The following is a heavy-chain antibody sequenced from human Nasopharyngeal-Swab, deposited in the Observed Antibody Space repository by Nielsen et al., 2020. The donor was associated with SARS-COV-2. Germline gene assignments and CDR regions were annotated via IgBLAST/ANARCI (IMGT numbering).Heavy chain of an antibody. V-gene: IGHV4-59*01. CDR3: ARDRTIFGVVQGWFDP. J-gene: IGHJ5*02. CDR2: TYYSGST. D-gene: IGHD3-3*01. Sequence: WIRQPPGKGLEWIGYTYYSGSTNYNPSLKSRVTISVDTSKNQFSLKLSSVTAADTAVYYCARDRTIFGVVQGWFDPWGQGTLVTVSS.